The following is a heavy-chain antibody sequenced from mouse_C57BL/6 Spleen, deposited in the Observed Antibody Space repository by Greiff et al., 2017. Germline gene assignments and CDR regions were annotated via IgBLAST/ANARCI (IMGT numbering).Heavy chain of an antibody. CDR2: FYPGSGSI. CDR1: GYTFTEYT. D-gene: IGHD3-2*02. Sequence: VQPPQPAAELVHPGASVKLSCKASGYTFTEYTIHWVKQRSGQGLEWIGWFYPGSGSIKYNEKFKDKATLTADKSSSTVYMELSRLTSEDSAVYFCAKHEDRLSYFDYWGQGTTLTVSS. V-gene: IGHV1-62-2*01. J-gene: IGHJ2*01. CDR3: AKHEDRLSYFDY.